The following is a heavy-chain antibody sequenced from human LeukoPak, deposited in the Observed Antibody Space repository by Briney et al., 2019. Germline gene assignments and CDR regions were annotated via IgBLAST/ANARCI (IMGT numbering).Heavy chain of an antibody. J-gene: IGHJ5*02. Sequence: SVKVSCKASGGTFSSYAVSWVRQAPGQGLEWMGGIIPIFGTANYAQKFQGRVTITTDESTSTAYMELSSLRSEDTAVYYCARLTTVTNNWFDPWGQGTLVTVSS. CDR2: IIPIFGTA. CDR3: ARLTTVTNNWFDP. D-gene: IGHD4-17*01. CDR1: GGTFSSYA. V-gene: IGHV1-69*05.